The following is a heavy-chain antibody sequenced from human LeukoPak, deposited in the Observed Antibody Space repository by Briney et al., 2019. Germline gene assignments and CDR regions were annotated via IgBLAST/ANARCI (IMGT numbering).Heavy chain of an antibody. D-gene: IGHD3-16*02. CDR2: ISGSGGST. J-gene: IGHJ5*02. Sequence: GGSLRLSCAASGFTFSSYAMSWVRQAPGKGLEWVSAISGSGGSTYYADSVKGRFTISRDNSKNTLYLQMNSLRAEDTAVYYCARDTRDDYVWGSYRYNWFDPWGQGTLVTVSS. V-gene: IGHV3-23*01. CDR1: GFTFSSYA. CDR3: ARDTRDDYVWGSYRYNWFDP.